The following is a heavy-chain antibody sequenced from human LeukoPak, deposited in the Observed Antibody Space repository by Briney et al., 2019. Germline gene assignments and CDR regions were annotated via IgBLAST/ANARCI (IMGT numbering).Heavy chain of an antibody. CDR2: ISWNSGYI. Sequence: PGGSLRLSCAASGFTFDNYAMHWVRQAPGKGLEWLSIISWNSGYIGYADSVKGRFTISRHNAKKSLDLQMNSPRAEDTAFYYCAKVRGTYSSGYFFDYWGQGTLVTVSS. CDR3: AKVRGTYSSGYFFDY. CDR1: GFTFDNYA. D-gene: IGHD6-19*01. J-gene: IGHJ4*02. V-gene: IGHV3-9*01.